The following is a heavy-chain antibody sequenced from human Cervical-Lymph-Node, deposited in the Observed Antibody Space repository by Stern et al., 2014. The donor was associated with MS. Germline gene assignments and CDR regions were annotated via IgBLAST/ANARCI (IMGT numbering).Heavy chain of an antibody. CDR2: IYPGDSDP. Sequence: VQLVQSGPEVKKPGESLKISCKSSGYNFNSYWIGWVRQMPGKGLEWMGIIYPGDSDPIHSPSFKGQVTISADKSISTAYLQWSSLKASDTAMYYCARIRGRFGYDAFDIWGQGTMVTVSS. CDR3: ARIRGRFGYDAFDI. D-gene: IGHD3-16*01. J-gene: IGHJ3*02. V-gene: IGHV5-51*01. CDR1: GYNFNSYW.